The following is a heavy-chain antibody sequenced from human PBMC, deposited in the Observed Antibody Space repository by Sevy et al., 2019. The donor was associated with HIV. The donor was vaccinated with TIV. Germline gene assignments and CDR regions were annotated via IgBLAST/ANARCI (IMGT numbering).Heavy chain of an antibody. CDR3: ARDLDGEVAGTLLPPLDY. Sequence: GGSLRLSCAASGFTFSSYAMHWVRQAPGKGLEWVAVISYDGSNKYYADSVKGRFTISRDNSKNTLYLQMNSLRAGDTAVYYCARDLDGEVAGTLLPPLDYWGQGTLVTVSS. CDR1: GFTFSSYA. D-gene: IGHD6-19*01. V-gene: IGHV3-30-3*01. J-gene: IGHJ4*02. CDR2: ISYDGSNK.